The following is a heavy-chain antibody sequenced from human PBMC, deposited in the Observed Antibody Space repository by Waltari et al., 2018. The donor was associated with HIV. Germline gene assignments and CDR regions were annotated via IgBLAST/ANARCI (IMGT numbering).Heavy chain of an antibody. CDR3: ATRHRTTAFDY. Sequence: QVQLQESGPGLVKPSQTLSLTCTVPGGSISSGRYYWSWIRQPAGKGLEWIGRIYTSGSTNYNPSLKSRVTISVDTSKNQFSLKLSSVTAADTAVYYCATRHRTTAFDYWGQGTLVTVSS. CDR1: GGSISSGRYY. J-gene: IGHJ4*02. CDR2: IYTSGST. D-gene: IGHD4-17*01. V-gene: IGHV4-61*02.